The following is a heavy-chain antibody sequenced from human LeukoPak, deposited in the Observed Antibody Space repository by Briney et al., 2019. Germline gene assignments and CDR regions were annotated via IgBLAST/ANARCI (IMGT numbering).Heavy chain of an antibody. Sequence: GRSLRLSCAASGFTFSTYTMHWVRQAPGKGLEWVAVISFDGSIKYYADSVKGRFTISRDNSKNTLYLQMNSLRAEDTAVYYCAKAGSYYYDSSGFVPTYWGQGTLVTVSS. D-gene: IGHD3-22*01. V-gene: IGHV3-30-3*01. CDR2: ISFDGSIK. CDR3: AKAGSYYYDSSGFVPTY. CDR1: GFTFSTYT. J-gene: IGHJ4*02.